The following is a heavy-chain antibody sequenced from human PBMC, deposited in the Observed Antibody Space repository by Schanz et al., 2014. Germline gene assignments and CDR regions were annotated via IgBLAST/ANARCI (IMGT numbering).Heavy chain of an antibody. CDR3: ARDVPINDY. V-gene: IGHV1-46*01. J-gene: IGHJ4*02. CDR2: INPSVGNT. CDR1: GYTFTSYY. Sequence: QVQLVQSGAEVKKPGASVKVSCEASGYTFTSYYIHRFRQAPGQGLEWMGLINPSVGNTNYAQNFQGRLTVTRDTSTSTVNMELSSLRSEDTAVYYCARDVPINDYWGQGTPVTVSS. D-gene: IGHD2-2*01.